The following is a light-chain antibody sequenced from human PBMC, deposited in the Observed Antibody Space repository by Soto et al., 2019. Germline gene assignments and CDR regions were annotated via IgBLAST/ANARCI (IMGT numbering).Light chain of an antibody. Sequence: ETVLTQSPATLSVSPGETATLSCTTSQGLNRNLAWYQQKLGQAPRVLIYGASSRATGIPDRFSGSGSGTDFTLTISRLEPEDFAVYYCQQYGSSPRTFGQGTKVDI. CDR2: GAS. CDR1: QGLNRN. CDR3: QQYGSSPRT. V-gene: IGKV3-20*01. J-gene: IGKJ1*01.